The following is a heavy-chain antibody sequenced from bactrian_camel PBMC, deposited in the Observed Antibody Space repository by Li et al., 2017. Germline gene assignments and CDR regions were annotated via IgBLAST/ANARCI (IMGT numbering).Heavy chain of an antibody. J-gene: IGHJ6*01. CDR1: GFAVSRYS. V-gene: IGHV3S9*01. CDR3: AADFIVGYFGGKASFPVPHRVGY. D-gene: IGHD3*01. CDR2: TTTDGRT. Sequence: HVQLVESGGDLVHPGGSLRLSCGVSGFAVSRYSLAWVRQAPGKGLEWVSCTTTDGRTYYSDSVKGRFTMSRDIAKNTLYLQMNNLEPGDAAMYYCAADFIVGYFGGKASFPVPHRVGYWGQGTQVTVS.